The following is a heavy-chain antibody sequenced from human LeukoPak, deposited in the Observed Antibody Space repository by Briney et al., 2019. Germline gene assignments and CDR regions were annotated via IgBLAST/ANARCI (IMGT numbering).Heavy chain of an antibody. D-gene: IGHD3-3*01. Sequence: GGSLRLSCVASGFTFSRYWMHWVRQAPGKGLVWVSRINSDGSSITYADSVKGRFTISRDNSKNTLYLQMNSLRAEDTAVYYCARQDVLRFLEWSPDAFDIWGQGTMVTVSS. CDR2: INSDGSSI. J-gene: IGHJ3*02. CDR3: ARQDVLRFLEWSPDAFDI. CDR1: GFTFSRYW. V-gene: IGHV3-74*03.